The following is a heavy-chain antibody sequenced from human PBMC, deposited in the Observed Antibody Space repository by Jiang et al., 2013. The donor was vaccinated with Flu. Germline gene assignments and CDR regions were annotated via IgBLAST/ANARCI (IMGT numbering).Heavy chain of an antibody. CDR3: ARGGVVLYWYFDL. Sequence: LLKPSETLSLTCAVYGGSFSGYYWSWIRQPPGKGLEWIGEINHSGSTNYNPSLKSRVTISVDTSKNQFSLKLSSVTAADTAVYYCARGGVVLYWYFDLWGRGTLVTVSS. D-gene: IGHD3-10*01. CDR1: GGSFSGYY. CDR2: INHSGST. J-gene: IGHJ2*01. V-gene: IGHV4-34*01.